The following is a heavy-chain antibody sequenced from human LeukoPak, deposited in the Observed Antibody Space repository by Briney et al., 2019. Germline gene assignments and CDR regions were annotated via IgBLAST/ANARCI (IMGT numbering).Heavy chain of an antibody. J-gene: IGHJ6*03. V-gene: IGHV4-34*01. Sequence: SETLSLTCAVYGGSFSGYYWSWIRQPPGKGLEWIGEINHSGSTNYNPSLKSRVTISVDTSKNLFPLKLSSVTAADTAVYYCARITYYDFWSGYYRYYYYMDVWGKGTTVTVSS. D-gene: IGHD3-3*01. CDR1: GGSFSGYY. CDR2: INHSGST. CDR3: ARITYYDFWSGYYRYYYYMDV.